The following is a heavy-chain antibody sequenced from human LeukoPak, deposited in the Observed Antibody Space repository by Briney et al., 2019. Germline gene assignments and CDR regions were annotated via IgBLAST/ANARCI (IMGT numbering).Heavy chain of an antibody. CDR1: GYTFTSYG. Sequence: GASVKVSCKASGYTFTSYGISWVRQAPGQGLEWMGWISAYNGNTNYAQKLQGRVTMTTDTSTSTAYMELRSLRSDDTAVYYCATVTYSSSWYYFDYWGQGTLVTVSS. CDR3: ATVTYSSSWYYFDY. D-gene: IGHD6-13*01. J-gene: IGHJ4*02. CDR2: ISAYNGNT. V-gene: IGHV1-18*01.